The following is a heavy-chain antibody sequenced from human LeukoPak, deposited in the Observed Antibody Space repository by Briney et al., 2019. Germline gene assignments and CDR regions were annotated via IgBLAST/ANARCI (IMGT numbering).Heavy chain of an antibody. J-gene: IGHJ4*02. D-gene: IGHD3-10*01. V-gene: IGHV1-46*01. CDR2: INPSGGST. Sequence: ASVTVSCTASGYTFTSYYMHWVRQAPGQGLEWMGIINPSGGSTSYAQKFQGRVTMTRDTSMSTVYMELSSLRSEDTAVYYCARDVSTWFGELEWGQGTLVTVSS. CDR3: ARDVSTWFGELE. CDR1: GYTFTSYY.